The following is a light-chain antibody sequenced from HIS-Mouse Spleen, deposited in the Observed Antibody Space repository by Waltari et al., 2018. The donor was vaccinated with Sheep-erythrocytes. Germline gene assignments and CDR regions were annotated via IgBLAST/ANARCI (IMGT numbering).Light chain of an antibody. CDR2: EGS. V-gene: IGLV2-23*01. CDR1: SSAAGSSHL. J-gene: IGLJ3*02. CDR3: CSYAGSSTLGV. Sequence: QSALTQPASVSGSPGQSITIPCTGTSSAAGSSHLFSLYQQQPGKAPKLMIYEGSKRPSGVSNRFSGSKSGNTASLTISGLQAEDEADYYCCSYAGSSTLGVFGGGTKLTVL.